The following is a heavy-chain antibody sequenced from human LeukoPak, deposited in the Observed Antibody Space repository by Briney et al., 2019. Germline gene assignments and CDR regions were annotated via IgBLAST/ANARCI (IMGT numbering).Heavy chain of an antibody. Sequence: PSETLSLTCTVSGGSISSSSDYWGWIRQAPGKGLEWIGSIYYHENIYYNSSLKSRVTISVDTSKNQFSLKLNSVTAAGTAVYFCARRTYSAAYWKHFDYWGQGTLVTVSS. V-gene: IGHV4-39*01. D-gene: IGHD1-1*01. CDR3: ARRTYSAAYWKHFDY. CDR1: GGSISSSSDY. CDR2: IYYHENI. J-gene: IGHJ4*02.